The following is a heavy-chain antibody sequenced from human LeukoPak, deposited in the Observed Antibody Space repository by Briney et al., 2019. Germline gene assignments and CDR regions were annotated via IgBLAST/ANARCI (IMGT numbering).Heavy chain of an antibody. V-gene: IGHV4-39*07. CDR2: IYYSGST. J-gene: IGHJ4*02. D-gene: IGHD6-19*01. Sequence: SETLSLTCTVSVGSISSTSYYWGWIRQPPGKGLEWIGSIYYSGSTYYNPSLKSRVAISADRSKNQFSLKLSSVTAADTAVYYCARDGDSSGWTRSDYWGQGTLVTVSS. CDR1: VGSISSTSYY. CDR3: ARDGDSSGWTRSDY.